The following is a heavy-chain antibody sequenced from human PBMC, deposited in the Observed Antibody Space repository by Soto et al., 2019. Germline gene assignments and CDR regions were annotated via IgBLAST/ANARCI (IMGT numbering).Heavy chain of an antibody. CDR1: GATFSSYA. V-gene: IGHV1-69*14. CDR3: VRVVAIPGYPDN. D-gene: IGHD5-12*01. CDR2: IVPTVDTS. Sequence: QVQLVQSGAEVRQPASSVKVSCKTSGATFSSYAITWVRQAPGQGLEWMGGIVPTVDTSTYAQKFQGRVXIXAXXFTNTVYMELSSLRSDDTAVYYCVRVVAIPGYPDNWGQGTLVTVSS. J-gene: IGHJ4*02.